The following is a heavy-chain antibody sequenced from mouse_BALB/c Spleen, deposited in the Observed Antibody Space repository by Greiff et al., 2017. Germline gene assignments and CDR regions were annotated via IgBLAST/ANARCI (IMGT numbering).Heavy chain of an antibody. V-gene: IGHV5-17*02. CDR1: GFTFSSFG. CDR2: ISSGSSTT. J-gene: IGHJ4*01. CDR3: ARDDYYAMDY. Sequence: DVKLVESGGGLVQPGGSRKLSCAASGFTFSSFGMHWVRQAPEKGLEWVACISSGSSTTYYADTVQGRFTISRDNPKNTLFLQMTSLTSEDTAMYYCARDDYYAMDYWGQGTSVTVSS.